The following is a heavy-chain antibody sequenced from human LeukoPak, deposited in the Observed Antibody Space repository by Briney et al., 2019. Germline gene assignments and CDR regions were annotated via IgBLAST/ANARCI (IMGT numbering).Heavy chain of an antibody. CDR3: ARDPAAAGYYYMDV. CDR1: GFTFSDYT. CDR2: ISSSSSTI. J-gene: IGHJ6*03. V-gene: IGHV3-48*04. D-gene: IGHD2-15*01. Sequence: GGSLGLSCAASGFTFSDYTMNWVRQAPGTGLEWVSYISSSSSTIYYADSVKGRFTISRDNAKNSLYLQMNSLRAEDTAVCYCARDPAAAGYYYMDVWGKGTTVTVSS.